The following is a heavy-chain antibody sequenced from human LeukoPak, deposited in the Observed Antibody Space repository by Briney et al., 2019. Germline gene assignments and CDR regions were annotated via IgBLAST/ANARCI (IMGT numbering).Heavy chain of an antibody. J-gene: IGHJ4*02. V-gene: IGHV3-73*01. Sequence: PGGSLRLSCAASGFTFSGSAMHWVRQASGKGLEWVGRIRSKANSYATAYAASVKGRFTISRDDSKNTAYLQMNSLKTEDTAVYYCTRPYGDYSGSYYVFDYWGQGTLVTVSS. D-gene: IGHD1-26*01. CDR1: GFTFSGSA. CDR2: IRSKANSYAT. CDR3: TRPYGDYSGSYYVFDY.